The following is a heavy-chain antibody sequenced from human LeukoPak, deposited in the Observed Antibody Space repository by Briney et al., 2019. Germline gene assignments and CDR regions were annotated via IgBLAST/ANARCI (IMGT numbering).Heavy chain of an antibody. Sequence: SLKFSFKASGGTFSRYAISWVQQAPGHGIEWIPRIIPIFGIANYAQKFQGRVTITADKSTSTAYMELSSLRSEDTAVYYCARDGRSSTSYNWFDPWGQGTLVTVSS. D-gene: IGHD2-2*01. CDR2: IIPIFGIA. V-gene: IGHV1-69*04. CDR1: GGTFSRYA. CDR3: ARDGRSSTSYNWFDP. J-gene: IGHJ5*02.